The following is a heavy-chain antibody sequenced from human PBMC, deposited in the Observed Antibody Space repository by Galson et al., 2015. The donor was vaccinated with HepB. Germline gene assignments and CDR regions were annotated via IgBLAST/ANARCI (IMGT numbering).Heavy chain of an antibody. J-gene: IGHJ2*01. CDR3: ARDAYYYDNSGYYLLSYFDL. Sequence: SLRLSCAASGFTFSSYGMHWVRQAPGKGLEWVAVIWYDGSNKYYADSVKGRFTISRDNSKNTLYLQMNSLRAEDTAVYLCARDAYYYDNSGYYLLSYFDLWGRGTLVTVSS. CDR2: IWYDGSNK. CDR1: GFTFSSYG. V-gene: IGHV3-33*01. D-gene: IGHD3-22*01.